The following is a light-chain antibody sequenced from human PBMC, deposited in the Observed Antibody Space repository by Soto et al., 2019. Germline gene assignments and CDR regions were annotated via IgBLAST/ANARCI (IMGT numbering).Light chain of an antibody. CDR2: DAS. V-gene: IGKV3-11*01. CDR1: QSVNIY. CDR3: QQRSNWRVT. Sequence: EMVLTQSPGTLSLSPGDRATLSCRASQSVNIYLAWYQQKPGQAPRLLIYDASNRATGIPARFSGSGSGTDFTLTISSLEPEDIAVYYCQQRSNWRVTFGGGAKVDI. J-gene: IGKJ4*01.